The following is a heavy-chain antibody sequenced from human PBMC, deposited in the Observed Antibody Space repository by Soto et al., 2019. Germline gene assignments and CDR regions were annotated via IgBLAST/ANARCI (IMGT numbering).Heavy chain of an antibody. V-gene: IGHV1-2*02. D-gene: IGHD1-7*01. CDR1: GYTFTGYY. CDR2: INPNSGGT. J-gene: IGHJ6*02. Sequence: ASVKVSCKASGYTFTGYYMHWVRQAPGQGLEWMGWINPNSGGTNYAQKFQGRVTMTRDTSISTAYMEPSRLRSDDTAVYYCARDITGTTNYYYGMDVRGQGTTVTVSS. CDR3: ARDITGTTNYYYGMDV.